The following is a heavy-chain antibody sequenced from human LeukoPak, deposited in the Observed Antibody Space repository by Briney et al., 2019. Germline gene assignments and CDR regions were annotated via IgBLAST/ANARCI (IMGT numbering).Heavy chain of an antibody. CDR2: ISGSGGST. J-gene: IGHJ6*03. CDR1: GFTFSSYA. Sequence: GGSLRLSCAASGFTFSSYAMSWVRQAPGKGLEWVSAISGSGGSTYYADSVKGRFTISRDNAKNSLYLQMNSLRAEDTAVYYCARQRVTTDYYYYMDVWGKGTTVTVSS. D-gene: IGHD4-17*01. CDR3: ARQRVTTDYYYYMDV. V-gene: IGHV3-23*01.